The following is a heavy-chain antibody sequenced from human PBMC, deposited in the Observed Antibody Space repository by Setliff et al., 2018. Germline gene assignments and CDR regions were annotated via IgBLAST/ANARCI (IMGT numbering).Heavy chain of an antibody. J-gene: IGHJ4*02. CDR3: LRLVRYCTKIACQATSGDEV. V-gene: IGHV1-18*01. CDR1: GFTFRNYA. CDR2: ISAYNGDT. Sequence: ASVKVSCKASGFTFRNYAISWVRQAPGQGLEWMGWISAYNGDTTYTQNLQGRVTLTTDTSTTTAYMELRSLRSDDTAVYYCLRLVRYCTKIACQATSGDEVWGLGTLVTVSS. D-gene: IGHD2-8*01.